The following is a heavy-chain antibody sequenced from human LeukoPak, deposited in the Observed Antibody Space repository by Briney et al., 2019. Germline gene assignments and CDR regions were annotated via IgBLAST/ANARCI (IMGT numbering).Heavy chain of an antibody. CDR1: GGTFSSYA. CDR2: IIPIFGTA. J-gene: IGHJ6*02. CDR3: ARGVSIVGATTYHYGMDV. V-gene: IGHV1-69*13. D-gene: IGHD1-26*01. Sequence: SVKVSCKASGGTFSSYAISWVRQAPGQGLEWMGGIIPIFGTANYAQKFQGRVTITADESTSTAYMELSSLRSEDTAVYYCARGVSIVGATTYHYGMDVWGQGTTVTVSS.